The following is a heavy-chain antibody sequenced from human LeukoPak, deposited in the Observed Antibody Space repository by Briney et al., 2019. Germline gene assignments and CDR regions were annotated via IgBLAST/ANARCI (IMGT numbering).Heavy chain of an antibody. Sequence: ASVKVSCKASGYTFTGYYMHWVRQAPGQGLEWMGIINPSGGSTSYAQKFQGRVTMTRDTSTSTVYMELSSLRSEDTAVYYCARVGAVAAIDYWGQGTLVTVSS. V-gene: IGHV1-46*01. CDR1: GYTFTGYY. J-gene: IGHJ4*02. CDR3: ARVGAVAAIDY. D-gene: IGHD6-19*01. CDR2: INPSGGST.